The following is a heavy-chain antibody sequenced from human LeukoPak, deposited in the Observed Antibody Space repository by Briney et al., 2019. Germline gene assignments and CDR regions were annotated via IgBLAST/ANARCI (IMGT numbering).Heavy chain of an antibody. CDR3: ARTSIAARRANAFDI. Sequence: SETLSLTCTVSGGSISSGDYHWSWIRRPPGKGLEWIGYIYHSGSTYYNPSLKSRVTISVDRSKNQFSLKLSSVTAADTAVYYCARTSIAARRANAFDIWGQGTMVTVSS. CDR1: GGSISSGDYH. CDR2: IYHSGST. D-gene: IGHD6-6*01. V-gene: IGHV4-30-2*01. J-gene: IGHJ3*02.